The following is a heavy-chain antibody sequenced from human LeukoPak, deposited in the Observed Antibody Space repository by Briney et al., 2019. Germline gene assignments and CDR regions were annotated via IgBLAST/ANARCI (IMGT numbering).Heavy chain of an antibody. CDR3: ARDLSGYDLAPVFFDY. V-gene: IGHV3-21*01. CDR2: ISSSSSYI. D-gene: IGHD5-12*01. Sequence: GGSLRLSCAASGFTFSSYSMNWVRQAPGKGLEWVSSISSSSSYIYYADSVKGRFTISRDNAKNSLYLQMNSLRAEDTAVYYCARDLSGYDLAPVFFDYWGQGPLVPVPS. J-gene: IGHJ4*02. CDR1: GFTFSSYS.